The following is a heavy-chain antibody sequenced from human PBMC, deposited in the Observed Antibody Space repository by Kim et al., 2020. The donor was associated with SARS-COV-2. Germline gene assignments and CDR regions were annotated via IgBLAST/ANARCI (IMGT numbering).Heavy chain of an antibody. CDR2: INTNTGNP. V-gene: IGHV7-4-1*02. CDR3: ASLAAAGLRAVASETTKGPTRGSY. J-gene: IGHJ4*02. D-gene: IGHD6-13*01. Sequence: ASVKVSCKASGYTFTSYAMNWVRQAPGQGLEWMGWINTNTGNPTYAQGFTGRFVFSLDTSVSTAYLQISSLKAEDTAVYYCASLAAAGLRAVASETTKGPTRGSYWGQGTLVTVSS. CDR1: GYTFTSYA.